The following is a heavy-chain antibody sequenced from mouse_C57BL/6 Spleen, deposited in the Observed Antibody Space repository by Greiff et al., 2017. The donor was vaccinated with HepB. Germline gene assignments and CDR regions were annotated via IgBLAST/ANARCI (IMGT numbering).Heavy chain of an antibody. Sequence: VKLVESGAELVKPGASVKISCKASGYAFSSYWMNWVKQRPGKGLEWIGQIYPGDGDTNYNGKFKGKATLTADKSSSTAYMQLSSLTSEDSAVYFCARGDYGSSHYFDYWGQGTTLTVSS. J-gene: IGHJ2*01. D-gene: IGHD1-1*01. CDR1: GYAFSSYW. CDR3: ARGDYGSSHYFDY. CDR2: IYPGDGDT. V-gene: IGHV1-80*01.